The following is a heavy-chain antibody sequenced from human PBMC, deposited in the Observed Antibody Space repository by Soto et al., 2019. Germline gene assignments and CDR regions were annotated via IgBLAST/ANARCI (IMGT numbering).Heavy chain of an antibody. V-gene: IGHV3-23*01. J-gene: IGHJ3*01. CDR1: GFSLRSYA. Sequence: HLLESGGGLVQPGGSLTLSCAASGFSLRSYAVTWVRQVPGKGLEWVSVISGTAESIYYVDSVKGRFTISRDNSRNTVYLKMNFLRAEDTALCYCAKLPIIRGNALDLWGQGTMVTVSS. CDR2: ISGTAESI. D-gene: IGHD3-10*01. CDR3: AKLPIIRGNALDL.